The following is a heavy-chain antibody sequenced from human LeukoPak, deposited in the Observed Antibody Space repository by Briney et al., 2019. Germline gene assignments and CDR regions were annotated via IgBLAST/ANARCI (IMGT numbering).Heavy chain of an antibody. CDR1: GGSIGSSSYY. CDR2: IYYSGST. CDR3: ARHESTVTTDFDY. D-gene: IGHD4-17*01. Sequence: SETLPLTCTVSGGSIGSSSYYWGSIRQPAGKGLEWIGSIYYSGSTYYNPSLKSRVTISVDTSKNQFSLKLSSVTAADTAVYYCARHESTVTTDFDYWGQGTLVTVSS. J-gene: IGHJ4*02. V-gene: IGHV4-39*01.